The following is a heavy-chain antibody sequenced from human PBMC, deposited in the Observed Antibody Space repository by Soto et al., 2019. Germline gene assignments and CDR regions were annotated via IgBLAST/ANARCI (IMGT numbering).Heavy chain of an antibody. CDR3: ARGVTAGVDY. D-gene: IGHD1-26*01. CDR1: GYSFTGLD. J-gene: IGHJ4*02. V-gene: IGHV1-8*01. Sequence: QVQLVQSGAEARVPGASVKVSCKASGYSFTGLDINWVGQTTGQGLEWMGWMEPSSGRTGYAQKFQGRVTMTRDTSINTAYMELSSLTSDDTAFYCCARGVTAGVDYWGQGTLVTVSS. CDR2: MEPSSGRT.